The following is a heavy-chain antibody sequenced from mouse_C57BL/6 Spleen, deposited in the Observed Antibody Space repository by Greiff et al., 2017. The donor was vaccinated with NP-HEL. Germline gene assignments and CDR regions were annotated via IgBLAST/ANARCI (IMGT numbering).Heavy chain of an antibody. Sequence: EVKLMESEGGLVQPGSSMKLSCTASGFTFSDYYMAWVRQVPEKGLEWVANINYDGSSTYYLDSLKSRFIISRDNAKNILYLQMSSLKSEDTATYYCARDQRGDYYGSSSVWYFDVWGTGTTVTVSS. D-gene: IGHD1-1*01. CDR2: INYDGSST. V-gene: IGHV5-16*01. CDR1: GFTFSDYY. J-gene: IGHJ1*03. CDR3: ARDQRGDYYGSSSVWYFDV.